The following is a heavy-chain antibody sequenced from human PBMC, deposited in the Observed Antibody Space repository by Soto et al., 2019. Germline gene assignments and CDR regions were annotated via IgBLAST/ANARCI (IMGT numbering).Heavy chain of an antibody. J-gene: IGHJ3*02. CDR2: IWYDGSNK. CDR3: ASGVRLDAFDI. V-gene: IGHV3-33*01. CDR1: GFTFSSYG. Sequence: QVQLVESGGGMVQPGRSLRLSCAASGFTFSSYGMHWVRQAPGKGLEWVAVIWYDGSNKYYADSVKGRFTISRDNSKNTLYLQMNSLRAEDTAVYYCASGVRLDAFDIWGQGTMVTVSS. D-gene: IGHD2-21*01.